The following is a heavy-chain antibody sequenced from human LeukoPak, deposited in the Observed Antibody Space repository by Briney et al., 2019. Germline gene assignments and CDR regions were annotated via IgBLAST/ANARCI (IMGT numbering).Heavy chain of an antibody. CDR2: INAGNGNT. CDR1: GYTFTSYA. D-gene: IGHD6-19*01. CDR3: ARHLIAVAVNHYYYGIDV. V-gene: IGHV1-3*01. Sequence: ASVKVSCKASGYTFTSYAMHWVRQAPGQRLEWMGWINAGNGNTIYSQKFQGRVTITRDTSATTAYTELSSLRSEDTAVYYCARHLIAVAVNHYYYGIDVWGQGTTVTVSS. J-gene: IGHJ6*02.